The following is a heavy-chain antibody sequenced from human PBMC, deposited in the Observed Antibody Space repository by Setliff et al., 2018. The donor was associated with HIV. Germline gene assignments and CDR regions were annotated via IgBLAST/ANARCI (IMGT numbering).Heavy chain of an antibody. CDR3: ARFGNFWPYGMDV. D-gene: IGHD3-3*01. Sequence: ASVKVSCKASGYTFTSYGISWVRQAPGQGLEWMGWISACNGNTGYAQKFQGRVTMTRNTSISTAYMELRSLRSDDTAVYFCARFGNFWPYGMDVWGQGTTVTVSS. J-gene: IGHJ6*02. V-gene: IGHV1-18*01. CDR1: GYTFTSYG. CDR2: ISACNGNT.